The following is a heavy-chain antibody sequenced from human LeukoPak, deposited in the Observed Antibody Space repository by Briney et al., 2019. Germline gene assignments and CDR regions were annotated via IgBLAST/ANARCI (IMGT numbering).Heavy chain of an antibody. D-gene: IGHD3-22*01. V-gene: IGHV4-31*03. J-gene: IGHJ4*02. CDR2: IYYSGST. Sequence: SETLSLTCTVSGGSISSGGYYWSWIRQHPGKGLEWIGYIYYSGSTYYNPSLKSRVTISVDTSKNQFSLKLSSVTAADTAVYYCARTYYYDKTGFDYWGQGTLVTVSS. CDR3: ARTYYYDKTGFDY. CDR1: GGSISSGGYY.